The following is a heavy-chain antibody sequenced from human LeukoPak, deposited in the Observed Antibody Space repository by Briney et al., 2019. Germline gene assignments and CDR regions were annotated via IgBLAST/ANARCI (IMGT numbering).Heavy chain of an antibody. CDR2: IYSSGST. D-gene: IGHD3-10*01. Sequence: GESLRLSCAASGFIFSNAWVNWVRQPPGKGLEWVWRIYSSGSTYYAHSVKGRFTISRDNSKSTLYLQMNSLRAEDTAVYYCARGPGSGSYSKGYFDYWGQGTLVTVSS. CDR3: ARGPGSGSYSKGYFDY. J-gene: IGHJ4*02. V-gene: IGHV3-66*01. CDR1: GFIFSNAW.